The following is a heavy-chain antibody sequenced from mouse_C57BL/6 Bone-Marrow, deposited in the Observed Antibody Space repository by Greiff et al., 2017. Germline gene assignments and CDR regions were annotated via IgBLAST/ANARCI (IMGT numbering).Heavy chain of an antibody. Sequence: EVQLQQSGAELVKPGASVKLSCTASGFNIKDYYMHWVKQRTEQGLEWIGRIDPEDGETQYAPKFQGKATITADTSSNTAYLQLSSLTSEDTAVYYCATMITDAWFAYWGQGTLVTVSA. V-gene: IGHV14-2*01. J-gene: IGHJ3*01. CDR2: IDPEDGET. CDR1: GFNIKDYY. D-gene: IGHD2-4*01. CDR3: ATMITDAWFAY.